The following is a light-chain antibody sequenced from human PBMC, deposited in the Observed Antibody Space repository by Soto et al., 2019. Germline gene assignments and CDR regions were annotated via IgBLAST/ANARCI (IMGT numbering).Light chain of an antibody. CDR2: DAS. V-gene: IGKV1-5*01. CDR3: QHYAYVWT. J-gene: IGKJ1*01. CDR1: QYISDR. Sequence: DIQMAQSPSTLSASVGDRVTITCRASQYISDRLAWYQQRPGKAPKVLIFDASKLESGVPSRFSASGSGTEFSLTISSLQPDDFATYYCQHYAYVWTFGQGTKVDI.